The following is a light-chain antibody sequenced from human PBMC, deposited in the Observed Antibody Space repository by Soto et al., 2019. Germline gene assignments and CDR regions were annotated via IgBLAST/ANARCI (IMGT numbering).Light chain of an antibody. J-gene: IGLJ1*01. V-gene: IGLV2-8*01. CDR3: SSYAGSNNYV. Sequence: QSALTQPPSASGSPGQSVTISCTGTSSDVGGYGYVSWYQQHPGKAPKLMIYEVSKWPSGVPDRFSGSKSGNTASLTVSGLQAEDEADYYCSSYAGSNNYVFGTGTKLTVL. CDR2: EVS. CDR1: SSDVGGYGY.